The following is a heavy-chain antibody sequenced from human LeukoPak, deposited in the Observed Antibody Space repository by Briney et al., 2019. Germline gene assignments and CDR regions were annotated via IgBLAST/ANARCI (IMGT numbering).Heavy chain of an antibody. CDR2: ISSSSSYI. CDR1: GFTFSSYS. CDR3: ARGDYGDYVNAFDI. D-gene: IGHD4-17*01. V-gene: IGHV3-21*06. J-gene: IGHJ3*02. Sequence: GGPLRLSCAASGFTFSSYSMNWVRQAPGKGLECGSSISSSSSYIYYADSVKGRFTISRDNAKNSLYLQMNSLRAEDTAVYYCARGDYGDYVNAFDIWGQGTMVTVSS.